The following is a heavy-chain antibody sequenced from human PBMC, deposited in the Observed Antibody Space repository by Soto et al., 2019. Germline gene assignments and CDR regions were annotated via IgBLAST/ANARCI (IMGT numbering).Heavy chain of an antibody. D-gene: IGHD3-3*01. CDR2: ISWDGGST. Sequence: GGSLRLSCAASGFTFDDYTMHWVRQAPGKGLEWVSLISWDGGSTYYADSVKGRFTISRDNSKNSLYLQMNSLRTEDTALYYCAKVGDFWSGYYYYGMDVWGQGTTVTVSS. CDR3: AKVGDFWSGYYYYGMDV. CDR1: GFTFDDYT. J-gene: IGHJ6*02. V-gene: IGHV3-43*01.